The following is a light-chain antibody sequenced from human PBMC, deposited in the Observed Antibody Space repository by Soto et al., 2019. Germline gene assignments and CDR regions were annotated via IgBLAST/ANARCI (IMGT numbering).Light chain of an antibody. V-gene: IGKV1-17*01. CDR3: QQYNSYSPLT. CDR1: RDVGSD. J-gene: IGKJ4*01. Sequence: QMTQSPSSLSSSVGEKIIITCRASRDVGSDVSWYQQKPGQATKLLVYAAYNLYTGVPSRFSGSRSGTEFTLTISSLQPDDYATYYCQQYNSYSPLTXGGGTKVDIK. CDR2: AAY.